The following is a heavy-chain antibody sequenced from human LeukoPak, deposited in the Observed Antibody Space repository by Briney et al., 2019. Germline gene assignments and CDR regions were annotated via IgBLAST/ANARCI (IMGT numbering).Heavy chain of an antibody. CDR2: VYTRGNT. CDR3: ARDIWNGGRWFDP. D-gene: IGHD1-1*01. Sequence: SETLSLTCTVPGGSLSNSYWSWIRQPAGEGLEWIGRVYTRGNTDYNPSLKSRVTMSIDTSKNQFSLKLSSVTAADTAVYYCARDIWNGGRWFDPWGQGTLVIVSS. J-gene: IGHJ5*02. CDR1: GGSLSNSY. V-gene: IGHV4-4*07.